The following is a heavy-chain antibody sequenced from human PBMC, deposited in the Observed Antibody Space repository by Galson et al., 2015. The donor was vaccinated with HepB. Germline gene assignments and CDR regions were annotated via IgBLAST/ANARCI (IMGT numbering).Heavy chain of an antibody. D-gene: IGHD5-24*01. V-gene: IGHV3-23*01. CDR1: GFTFSSYA. Sequence: SLRLSCAASGFTFSSYAMSWVRQAPGKGLEGVSAISGSGGSTYYADSVKGRFTISRDNSKNTLYLQMNSLRAEDTAVYYCAKLGDLVSGSLMATIKYGMDVWGQGTTVTVSS. CDR2: ISGSGGST. CDR3: AKLGDLVSGSLMATIKYGMDV. J-gene: IGHJ6*02.